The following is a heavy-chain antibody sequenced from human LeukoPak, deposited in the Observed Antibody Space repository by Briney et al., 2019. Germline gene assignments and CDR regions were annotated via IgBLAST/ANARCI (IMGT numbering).Heavy chain of an antibody. Sequence: PSETLSLTCTVSGGSITSSAYYWGWIRQPPGKGLEWIGTIYYTGSTYYNPSLKSRVTISVDTSKNQFSLKLSSVTATDTAVYCCARWFGKTLAGVYWGEGTLVTVSS. V-gene: IGHV4-39*01. D-gene: IGHD3-10*01. CDR3: ARWFGKTLAGVY. CDR1: GGSITSSAYY. CDR2: IYYTGST. J-gene: IGHJ4*02.